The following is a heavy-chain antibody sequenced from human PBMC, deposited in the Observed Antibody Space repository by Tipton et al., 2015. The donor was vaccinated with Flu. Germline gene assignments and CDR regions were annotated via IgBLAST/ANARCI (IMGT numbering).Heavy chain of an antibody. J-gene: IGHJ4*02. V-gene: IGHV4-4*07. CDR3: ASGNFYDSSGYFAS. Sequence: TLSLTCNVPGGSINRYYWSWIRQSVGKGPEWIGRTHTNGNTNYNSSFGSRLTMSVDTSKSQFSMTLTSVTVADTAVYYCASGNFYDSSGYFASWGQGILVTVSS. CDR2: THTNGNT. CDR1: GGSINRYY. D-gene: IGHD3-22*01.